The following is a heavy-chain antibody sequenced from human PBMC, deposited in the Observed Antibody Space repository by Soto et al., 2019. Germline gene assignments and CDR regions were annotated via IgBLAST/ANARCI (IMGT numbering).Heavy chain of an antibody. D-gene: IGHD3-10*01. CDR3: ARVYMVRGTIIRYFDY. V-gene: IGHV4-38-2*02. CDR2: IYHSGST. CDR1: GDSISTYN. Sequence: SETLSLTCTVSGDSISTYNWGWIRQPPGKGLEWIGKIYHSGSTNYNPSLKSRVTISVDKSKNQFSLKLSSVTAADTAVYYCARVYMVRGTIIRYFDYWGQGTLVTVSS. J-gene: IGHJ4*02.